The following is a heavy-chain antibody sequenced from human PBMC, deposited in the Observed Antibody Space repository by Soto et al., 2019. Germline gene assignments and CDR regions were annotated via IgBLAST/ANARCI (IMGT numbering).Heavy chain of an antibody. J-gene: IGHJ6*02. V-gene: IGHV4-34*01. CDR3: ARVMGPIYIHYYYYGMDV. Sequence: SETLSLTCAVYGGSFSGYYLSWIRQPPGKGLEWIGEINHSGSTNYNPSLKSRVTISVDTSKNQFSLKLSSVTAADTAVYYCARVMGPIYIHYYYYGMDVWGQGTTVTVYS. CDR2: INHSGST. D-gene: IGHD2-2*02. CDR1: GGSFSGYY.